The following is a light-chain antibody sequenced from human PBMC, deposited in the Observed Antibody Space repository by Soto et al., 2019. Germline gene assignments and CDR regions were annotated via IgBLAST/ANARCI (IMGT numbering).Light chain of an antibody. J-gene: IGKJ1*01. Sequence: EIVLPQSPGTLSLSPGERATLSCRASRGVSSGYLAWYQQKPGQAPRPLIYAASNGATGIPGRFSGSGFGTDFTLTISRLEPEDFAVYYCQHYDISSWTFGHGTKVDIK. V-gene: IGKV3-20*01. CDR3: QHYDISSWT. CDR1: RGVSSGY. CDR2: AAS.